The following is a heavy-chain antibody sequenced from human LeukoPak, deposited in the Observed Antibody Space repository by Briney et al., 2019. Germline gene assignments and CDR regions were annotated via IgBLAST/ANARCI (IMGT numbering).Heavy chain of an antibody. D-gene: IGHD3-10*01. J-gene: IGHJ6*03. CDR3: AKCGTKSGTVVSARPFYYYYYMDV. Sequence: SVKVSCKASGGTFSSYAISWVRQAPGQGLEWMGGIIPIFGTANYAQKFQGRVTITADESTSTAYMELSSLRSDDTAVYYCAKCGTKSGTVVSARPFYYYYYMDVWGKGTTVTVSS. CDR1: GGTFSSYA. V-gene: IGHV1-69*13. CDR2: IIPIFGTA.